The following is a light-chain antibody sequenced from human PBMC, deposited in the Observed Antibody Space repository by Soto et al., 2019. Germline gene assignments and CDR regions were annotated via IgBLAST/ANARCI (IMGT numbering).Light chain of an antibody. CDR3: SSYTTSSTWV. J-gene: IGLJ3*02. Sequence: QSALTQPASVSGSPGQSITISCTGTSSDVGGYNFVSWYQQHPGKAPKVIINDVSGRPSGVSSRCSGSKSGNTASLTISGLQTEDEADYYCSSYTTSSTWVFGGGTKLTVI. CDR1: SSDVGGYNF. V-gene: IGLV2-14*03. CDR2: DVS.